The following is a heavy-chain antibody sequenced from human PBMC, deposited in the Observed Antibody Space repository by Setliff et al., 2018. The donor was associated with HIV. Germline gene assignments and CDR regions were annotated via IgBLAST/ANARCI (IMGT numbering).Heavy chain of an antibody. J-gene: IGHJ5*02. CDR3: AREYYYGSGSSFDP. CDR2: YHYSGST. Sequence: SETLSLTCNVSGGSISSSSYYWGWIRQPPGKGLEWIGSYHYSGSTSYNPSLRRRVTISADTSKNQSSLKLSSVTAADTAVYYCAREYYYGSGSSFDPWGQGTLVTVSS. CDR1: GGSISSSSYY. V-gene: IGHV4-39*07. D-gene: IGHD3-10*01.